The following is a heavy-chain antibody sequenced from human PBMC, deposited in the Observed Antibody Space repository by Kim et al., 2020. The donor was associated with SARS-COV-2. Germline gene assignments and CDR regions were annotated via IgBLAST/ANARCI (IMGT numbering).Heavy chain of an antibody. V-gene: IGHV3-23*01. D-gene: IGHD2-2*01. Sequence: GGSLRLSCAASGFTFSSYAMSWVRQAPGKGLEWVSAIIGSGGSTYYADSVKGRITISRDNSKNTLYLQMNSLRAEYTAVYYCAKLRVVVVPAAFDYWGQGTLVTVSS. CDR1: GFTFSSYA. CDR3: AKLRVVVVPAAFDY. CDR2: IIGSGGST. J-gene: IGHJ4*02.